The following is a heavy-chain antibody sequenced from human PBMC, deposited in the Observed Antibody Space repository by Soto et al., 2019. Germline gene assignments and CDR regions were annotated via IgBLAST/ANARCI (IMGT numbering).Heavy chain of an antibody. CDR3: ARSYYDSTGLAVDP. D-gene: IGHD3-22*01. J-gene: IGHJ5*02. CDR2: MYFGGSF. V-gene: IGHV4-59*02. Sequence: QMQLQESGPGLVKPSETLALTCTVSGASVSSGYWSWIRQPPGKGLEWIGFMYFGGSFNYNPSLASRVTISVETSKNQFSMKATSVTAADTAVYYCARSYYDSTGLAVDPWGQGTLVTVSS. CDR1: GASVSSGY.